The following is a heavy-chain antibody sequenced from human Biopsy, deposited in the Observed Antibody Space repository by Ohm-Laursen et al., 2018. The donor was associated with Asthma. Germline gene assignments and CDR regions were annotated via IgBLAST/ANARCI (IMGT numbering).Heavy chain of an antibody. D-gene: IGHD3-10*01. CDR3: ARAPQPQNYGSGNAQYGLDV. J-gene: IGHJ6*02. Sequence: ASVKVSCKASEYTFNAYYIHWVRQASGQEFEWMGRINPNSGNTHYAHKFQGRVTMTRDTSISTVYMELTSLRSDDTAVYYCARAPQPQNYGSGNAQYGLDVWGQGTTVTVSS. CDR1: EYTFNAYY. V-gene: IGHV1-2*06. CDR2: INPNSGNT.